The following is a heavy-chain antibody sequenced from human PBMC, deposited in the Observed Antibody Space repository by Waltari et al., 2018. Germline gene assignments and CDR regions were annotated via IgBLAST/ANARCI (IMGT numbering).Heavy chain of an antibody. J-gene: IGHJ4*02. CDR3: ARAAITGTGFDF. D-gene: IGHD1-20*01. Sequence: EMQLVESGGGLVQPGGSLRLSCAASGFTFTTYEMNWVRQAPGKGLELMSYISSIGTYIYYADSVKGRFTISRDNAQDSLYLQMNSLRAEDTAVYYCARAAITGTGFDFWGQGSLVTVSS. CDR1: GFTFTTYE. CDR2: ISSIGTYI. V-gene: IGHV3-48*03.